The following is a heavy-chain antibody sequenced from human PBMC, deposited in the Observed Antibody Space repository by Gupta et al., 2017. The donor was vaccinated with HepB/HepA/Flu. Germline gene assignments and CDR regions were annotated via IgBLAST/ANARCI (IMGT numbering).Heavy chain of an antibody. CDR1: GFTFSSYE. V-gene: IGHV3-48*03. CDR3: ARELNIAVADNDYYYGMDV. Sequence: EVQLVESGGGLVQPGGSLRLSCAASGFTFSSYEMNWVRQAPGKGLEWVSYISSSGSTIYYADSVKGRFTIARDNAKNSLYLQMNSLRAEDTAVYYCARELNIAVADNDYYYGMDVGGQGTTVTVSS. CDR2: ISSSGSTI. J-gene: IGHJ6*02. D-gene: IGHD6-19*01.